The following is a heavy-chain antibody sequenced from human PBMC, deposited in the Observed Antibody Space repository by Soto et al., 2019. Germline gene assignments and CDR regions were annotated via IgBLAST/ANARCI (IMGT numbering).Heavy chain of an antibody. Sequence: SETLSLTCTVSGGSISSYYWSWIRQPPGKGLEWIGYIYYSGSTNYNPSLKSRVTISVDTSKNQFSLKLSSVTAADTAVYYCARRGFNGDYYYYYYMDVWGKGTTVTVSS. CDR3: ARRGFNGDYYYYYYMDV. J-gene: IGHJ6*03. CDR2: IYYSGST. V-gene: IGHV4-59*08. CDR1: GGSISSYY. D-gene: IGHD4-17*01.